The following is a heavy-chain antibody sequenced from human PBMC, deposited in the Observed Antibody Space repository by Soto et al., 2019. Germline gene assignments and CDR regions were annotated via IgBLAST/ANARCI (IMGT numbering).Heavy chain of an antibody. J-gene: IGHJ4*02. D-gene: IGHD3-3*01. CDR2: IYWDDDK. CDR3: AHRVLRTVFGLVTTTAIYFDF. CDR1: GFSLTTSGVG. Sequence: QITLNESGPTVVRPTETLTLTCRFSGFSLTTSGVGVGWIRQSPGKAPEWLALIYWDDDKRYSASLKSRLTITKDTSKNNVVLPVSDLDPTDTATYYCAHRVLRTVFGLVTTTAIYFDFWGQGTPVAVSS. V-gene: IGHV2-5*02.